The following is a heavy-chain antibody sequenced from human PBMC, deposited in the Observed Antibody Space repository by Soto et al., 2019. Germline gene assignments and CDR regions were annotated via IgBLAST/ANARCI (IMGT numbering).Heavy chain of an antibody. D-gene: IGHD1-26*01. CDR3: ASSSKALGRGVYVGSPDY. CDR1: GFTVSSSY. V-gene: IGHV3-53*02. CDR2: IYADSGT. J-gene: IGHJ4*02. Sequence: EVQLVETGGGLIQPGGSLRLSCAVSGFTVSSSYMSWVRQTPQKGLEWISIIYADSGTFYADSVKGRFTISRDNPKNILYRQMNSLGAEDTAVYYCASSSKALGRGVYVGSPDYWGQGTLVTVSS.